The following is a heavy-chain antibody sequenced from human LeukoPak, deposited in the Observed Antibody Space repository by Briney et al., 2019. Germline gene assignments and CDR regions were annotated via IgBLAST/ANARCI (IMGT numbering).Heavy chain of an antibody. J-gene: IGHJ6*02. Sequence: GGSLRLSCAASGFTFSSYWMNWARQAPGKELEWVASINHNGNVNYYVDSVKGRFTISRDNAKNSLYLQMSNLRAEDTAVYFCARGGGLDVWGQGATVTVSS. V-gene: IGHV3-7*03. CDR2: INHNGNVN. CDR1: GFTFSSYW. CDR3: ARGGGLDV. D-gene: IGHD3-16*01.